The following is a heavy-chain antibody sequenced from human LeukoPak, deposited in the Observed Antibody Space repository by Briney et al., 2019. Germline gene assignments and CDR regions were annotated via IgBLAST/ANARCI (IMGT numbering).Heavy chain of an antibody. D-gene: IGHD1-14*01. CDR1: GFTFSNYA. CDR2: IKPDENEK. V-gene: IGHV3-7*03. Sequence: GGSLRLSCAASGFTFSNYAMSWVRQAPGKGLEWVANIKPDENEKFYVDSVKGRFTISRDNAKNSLYLQMNSLRAEDTALYYCTRSPDGFDYWGQGTPVTVSS. CDR3: TRSPDGFDY. J-gene: IGHJ4*02.